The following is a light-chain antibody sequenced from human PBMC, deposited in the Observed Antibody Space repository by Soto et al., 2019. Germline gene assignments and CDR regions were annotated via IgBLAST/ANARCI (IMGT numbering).Light chain of an antibody. V-gene: IGLV1-40*01. CDR2: SNN. J-gene: IGLJ3*02. CDR1: SSNIGAGYD. Sequence: QSVLTQPPSVSGAPGQRVTISCTGSSSNIGAGYDVHWYQQLPGTAPKLLIYSNNNRPPGVPDRFSGSKSGTSASLAITGLQAEDEADYYCQSYDSSLSGSVFGGGTQLTVL. CDR3: QSYDSSLSGSV.